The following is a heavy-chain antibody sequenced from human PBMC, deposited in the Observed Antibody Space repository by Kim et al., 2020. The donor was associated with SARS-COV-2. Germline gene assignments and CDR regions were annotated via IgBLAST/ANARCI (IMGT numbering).Heavy chain of an antibody. CDR3: AREAVAGTTYFDY. D-gene: IGHD6-19*01. Sequence: YSQKFQGRVTITRDTSASTAYMELSSLRSEDTAVYYCAREAVAGTTYFDYWGQGTLVTVSS. J-gene: IGHJ4*02. V-gene: IGHV1-3*01.